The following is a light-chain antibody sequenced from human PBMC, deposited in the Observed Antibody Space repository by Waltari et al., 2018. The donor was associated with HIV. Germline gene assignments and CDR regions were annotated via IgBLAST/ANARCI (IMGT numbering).Light chain of an antibody. CDR1: NIGGKL. CDR2: DDS. Sequence: SYALTQPPSVSVAPGKTARIPCGGDNIGGKLVHWYQQKPGQAPVLVICDDSDRPSGIPERFSGSNSGNTATLTISRAEGGDEADYYCQVWVDSRDVAVIFGGGTKLTVL. J-gene: IGLJ2*01. CDR3: QVWVDSRDVAVI. V-gene: IGLV3-21*04.